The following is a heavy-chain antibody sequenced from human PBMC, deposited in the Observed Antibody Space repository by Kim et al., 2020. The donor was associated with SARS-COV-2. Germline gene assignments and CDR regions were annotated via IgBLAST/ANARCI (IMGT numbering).Heavy chain of an antibody. Sequence: GGSLRLSCAASGFTFIGHSVNWVRQATGKGLEWVSSIGGTSRSTYYAGAMKGRVTISIDDARSSVFLQINSLRAEDTAVYYCARESAEAFDIWGQGTMVTV. V-gene: IGHV3-21*06. CDR3: ARESAEAFDI. J-gene: IGHJ3*02. CDR2: IGGTSRST. CDR1: GFTFIGHS.